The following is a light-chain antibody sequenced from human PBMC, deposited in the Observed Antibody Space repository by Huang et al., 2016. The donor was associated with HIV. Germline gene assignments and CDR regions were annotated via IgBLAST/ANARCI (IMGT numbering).Light chain of an antibody. CDR2: DGS. CDR3: HQYNKWHS. CDR1: QSIRSN. Sequence: EIVLTQSPATLSVSPGERVTLSCRAMQSIRSNLAWIQQKPGPAHRLLIYDGSTRATGVPARFSGRASGTAFTLTISSLQSEDLAVYFCHQYNKWHSFGQGTKLDI. V-gene: IGKV3-15*01. J-gene: IGKJ2*01.